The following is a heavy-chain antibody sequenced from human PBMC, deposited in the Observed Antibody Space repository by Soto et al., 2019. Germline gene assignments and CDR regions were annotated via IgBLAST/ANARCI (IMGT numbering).Heavy chain of an antibody. CDR1: GCTFSSYG. CDR3: AKVLGGSYRYGYFQH. Sequence: GGSLRLSCAASGCTFSSYGMHWVRQAPGKGLEWVAVISYDGSNKYYADSVKGRFTISRDNSKNTLYLQMNSLRAEDTAVYYCAKVLGGSYRYGYFQHWGQGTLVTVSS. D-gene: IGHD1-26*01. V-gene: IGHV3-30*18. CDR2: ISYDGSNK. J-gene: IGHJ1*01.